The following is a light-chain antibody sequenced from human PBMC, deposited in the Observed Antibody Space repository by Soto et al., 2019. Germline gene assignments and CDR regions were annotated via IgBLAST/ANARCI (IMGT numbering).Light chain of an antibody. V-gene: IGLV2-14*01. CDR1: SRDVGAYDY. Sequence: QSALTQPASVSGSPGQSITISCTGTSRDVGAYDYVSWFQQHPDEAPKLMIYDVSNRPSGVSSRFSGSKSGNTASLTISGLQVEDEADYYCSSYTTTSTWVFGGGTKVTV. CDR2: DVS. J-gene: IGLJ3*02. CDR3: SSYTTTSTWV.